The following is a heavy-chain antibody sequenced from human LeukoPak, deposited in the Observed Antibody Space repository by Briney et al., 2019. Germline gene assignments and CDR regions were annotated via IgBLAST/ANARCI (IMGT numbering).Heavy chain of an antibody. J-gene: IGHJ4*02. Sequence: GASLKVSCKASGYTFTNYHINWVRQAPGQGLEWIGWINPNTGDRGYAQKFQGRVSITSDTSISTAYMELGSPRSEDTAVYFCARTTSLTASGYDYWGQGTLVTVSS. CDR1: GYTFTNYH. D-gene: IGHD4-17*01. V-gene: IGHV1-8*03. CDR3: ARTTSLTASGYDY. CDR2: INPNTGDR.